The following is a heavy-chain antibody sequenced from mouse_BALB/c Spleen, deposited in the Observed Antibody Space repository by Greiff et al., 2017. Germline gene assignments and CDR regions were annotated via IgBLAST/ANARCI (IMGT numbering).Heavy chain of an antibody. J-gene: IGHJ3*01. V-gene: IGHV1-83*01. Sequence: VQLQQSGPELVKPGASVKMSCKASGYTFTDYVISWVKQRTGQGLEWIGEIYPGSGSTNYNEKFKGKATFTADTSSNTAYMQLSSLTSEDSAVYYCAREKGYDQAEFAYWGQGTLVTVSA. CDR1: GYTFTDYV. CDR2: IYPGSGST. D-gene: IGHD2-2*01. CDR3: AREKGYDQAEFAY.